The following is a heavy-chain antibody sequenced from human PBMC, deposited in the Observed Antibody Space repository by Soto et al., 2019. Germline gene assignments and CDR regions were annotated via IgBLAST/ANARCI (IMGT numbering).Heavy chain of an antibody. CDR3: ATPQGGHIVPLDF. D-gene: IGHD2-21*01. V-gene: IGHV3-23*01. J-gene: IGHJ4*02. Sequence: GGSLRLSCAASGITFSSNAMTWVRQAPGMGLEWVSSISSPSSGGTTYYAGSVKGRFTVSRANSKNTLYLQMNSLRAEDTAVYYCATPQGGHIVPLDFWGQGTLVTVS. CDR2: ISSPSSGGTT. CDR1: GITFSSNA.